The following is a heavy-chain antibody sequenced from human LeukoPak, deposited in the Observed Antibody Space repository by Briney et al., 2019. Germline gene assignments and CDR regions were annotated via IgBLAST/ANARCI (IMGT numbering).Heavy chain of an antibody. CDR1: GGSISNSNYY. D-gene: IGHD6-6*01. Sequence: SETLSLTCTVSGGSISNSNYYWGWIRQPPGKGLEWIGGAYYSGTTYYSPSLKSRVTISVDTSRNHFSLNLNSVTAADTAVYYCSREASIAARRDGMDVWGQGTTVTVSS. V-gene: IGHV4-39*02. CDR2: AYYSGTT. CDR3: SREASIAARRDGMDV. J-gene: IGHJ6*02.